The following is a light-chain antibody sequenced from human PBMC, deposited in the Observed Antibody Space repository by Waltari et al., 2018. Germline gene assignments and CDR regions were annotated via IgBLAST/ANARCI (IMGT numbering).Light chain of an antibody. CDR3: LLHYSGPRV. V-gene: IGLV7-46*01. J-gene: IGLJ2*01. CDR1: TGAVTSSHY. Sequence: QAVVTQEPSVTVSPGGPVTLTCGPSTGAVTSSHYPYWFQQKPAQAPRPLVYDTSNKHSWTPARFSGSVVGGKAALTLSGAQPEDEAEYYCLLHYSGPRVFGGGTKVTVL. CDR2: DTS.